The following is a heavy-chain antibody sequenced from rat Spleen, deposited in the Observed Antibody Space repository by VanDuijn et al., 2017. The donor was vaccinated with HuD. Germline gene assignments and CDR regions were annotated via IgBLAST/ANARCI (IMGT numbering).Heavy chain of an antibody. CDR2: ISTGGGST. D-gene: IGHD4-1*01. CDR1: GFTFSDYY. Sequence: EVQLVESDGGLVQPGGSLKLSCAASGFTFSDYYMAWVRQTPTKGLEWVAYISTGGGSTSYQDSVKGRFTVSRDAAKNTLYLQMDSLRSEDTATYYCTTYGGLRNWFAYWGQGTLVSVSS. J-gene: IGHJ3*01. CDR3: TTYGGLRNWFAY. V-gene: IGHV5-27*01.